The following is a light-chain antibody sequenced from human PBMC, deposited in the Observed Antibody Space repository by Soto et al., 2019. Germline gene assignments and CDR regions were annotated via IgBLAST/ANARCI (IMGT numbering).Light chain of an antibody. V-gene: IGLV2-23*01. Sequence: QSALTQPVSVSASPGQSITIFCTGTSSDVGSYNLVSWYQQHPGKAPKLMIYEGSKRPSGVSNRFSGSKSGNTASLTISGLQAEDEADYYCCSYAGSSTLYVFGTGTKVTAL. CDR2: EGS. CDR3: CSYAGSSTLYV. J-gene: IGLJ1*01. CDR1: SSDVGSYNL.